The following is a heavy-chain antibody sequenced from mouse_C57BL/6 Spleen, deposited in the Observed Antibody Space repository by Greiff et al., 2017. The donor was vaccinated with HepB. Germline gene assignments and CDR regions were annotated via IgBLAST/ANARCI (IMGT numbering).Heavy chain of an antibody. CDR1: GYTFTDYY. D-gene: IGHD1-1*01. CDR2: INPYNGGT. V-gene: IGHV1-19*01. CDR3: ANYDGRVSSYYFDY. Sequence: EVQLQQSGPVLVKPGASVKMSCKASGYTFTDYYMNWVKQSHGKSLEWIGVINPYNGGTSYNQKFKGKATLTVDKSSSTAYMELNSLTSEDSAVYYCANYDGRVSSYYFDYWGQGTTLTVSS. J-gene: IGHJ2*01.